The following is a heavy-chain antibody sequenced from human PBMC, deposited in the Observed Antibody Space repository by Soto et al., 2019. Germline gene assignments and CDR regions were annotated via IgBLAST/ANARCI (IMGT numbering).Heavy chain of an antibody. V-gene: IGHV5-51*01. CDR3: ARPANTVADHFDL. CDR2: IYPSDSDT. CDR1: GYTITIYW. D-gene: IGHD4-17*01. J-gene: IGHJ4*02. Sequence: PGDSLKISCQVSGYTITIYWIGWVRQMPGKGLEWMGIIYPSDSDTRYSPSFQGQVTVSADQSINTAYLQWDSLKASDTAIYYCARPANTVADHFDLWGQGTPVTVSS.